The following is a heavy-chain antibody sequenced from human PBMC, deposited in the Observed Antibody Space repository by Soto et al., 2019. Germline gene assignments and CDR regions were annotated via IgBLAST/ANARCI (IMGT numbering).Heavy chain of an antibody. J-gene: IGHJ4*02. CDR2: AHHSGRT. Sequence: SETLSLTCTVSGDSMSSSNWWNWVRQPPGKGLEWIGEAHHSGRTNYNPSLKSRVTISVDRSQNRFSLRLSSVTAADTAVYYCARSEATALDYWGQGTLVTVSS. CDR3: ARSEATALDY. V-gene: IGHV4-4*02. CDR1: GDSMSSSNW.